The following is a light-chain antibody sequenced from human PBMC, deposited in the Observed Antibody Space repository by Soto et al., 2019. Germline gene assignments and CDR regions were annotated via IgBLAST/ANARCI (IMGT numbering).Light chain of an antibody. Sequence: DIQMTQSPSFLSASVGDRVTITCRASQGINDYLAWYQQKPGKSPKLLISAASTLLSGAPLRFSGSGSGTEFTLTISSLQPEDSATYYCQQANSYPFTFGGGTKVEIK. V-gene: IGKV1-9*01. J-gene: IGKJ4*01. CDR1: QGINDY. CDR3: QQANSYPFT. CDR2: AAS.